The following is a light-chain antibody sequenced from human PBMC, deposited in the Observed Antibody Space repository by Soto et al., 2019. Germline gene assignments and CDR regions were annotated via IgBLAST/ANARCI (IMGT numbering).Light chain of an antibody. CDR3: QVWDAISDQVV. CDR1: NIGSKT. Sequence: SYVLSQPPSVSVAPGQAAKLTCAGNNIGSKTVHWFQQKPGQAPVLVVHDDSARPSGIPERFSGSNSGNMATLTISRGEAGDEADYYCQVWDAISDQVVFGGGTKVTVL. J-gene: IGLJ3*02. V-gene: IGLV3-21*02. CDR2: DDS.